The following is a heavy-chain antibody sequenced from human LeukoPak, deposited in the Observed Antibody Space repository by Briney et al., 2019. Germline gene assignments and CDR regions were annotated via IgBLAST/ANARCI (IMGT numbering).Heavy chain of an antibody. D-gene: IGHD2-2*01. V-gene: IGHV4-59*12. Sequence: SETLSLTCTVSGGSISSYYWSWIRQPPGKGLEWIGYIYYSGSTNYNPSLKSRVTISVDTSKNQFSLKLSSVTAADTAVHYCARGLPGRRYCSSTSCYSGYFDYWGQGTLVTVSS. CDR2: IYYSGST. J-gene: IGHJ4*02. CDR3: ARGLPGRRYCSSTSCYSGYFDY. CDR1: GGSISSYY.